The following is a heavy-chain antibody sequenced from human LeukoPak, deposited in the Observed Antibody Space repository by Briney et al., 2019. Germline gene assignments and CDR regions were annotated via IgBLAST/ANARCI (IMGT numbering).Heavy chain of an antibody. J-gene: IGHJ4*02. CDR1: GFSFSSYA. CDR3: ARDQEVRQWLVSGMIDY. V-gene: IGHV3-30*04. Sequence: PGGPLRLSCAASGFSFSSYALHWVRQAPGKGLEWVALISYDGTNKYYADSVKGHFTISRDNSKNTLYLQMSSLKPEDTAVYYCARDQEVRQWLVSGMIDYWGQGTLVTVSS. CDR2: ISYDGTNK. D-gene: IGHD6-19*01.